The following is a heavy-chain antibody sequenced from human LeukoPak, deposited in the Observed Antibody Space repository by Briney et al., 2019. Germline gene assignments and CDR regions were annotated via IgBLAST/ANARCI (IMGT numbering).Heavy chain of an antibody. CDR2: ISGSGGTT. J-gene: IGHJ4*02. CDR1: GFTFSTYS. D-gene: IGHD3-22*01. V-gene: IGHV3-23*01. CDR3: AKEGRITMIVVIITYFDY. Sequence: GGSLRLSCAASGFTFSTYSMNWVRQAPGKGLEWVSTISGSGGTTYYADSVKGRFTISRDNSKNTLYLQMNSLRAEDTAIYYCAKEGRITMIVVIITYFDYWGQGTLVTVSS.